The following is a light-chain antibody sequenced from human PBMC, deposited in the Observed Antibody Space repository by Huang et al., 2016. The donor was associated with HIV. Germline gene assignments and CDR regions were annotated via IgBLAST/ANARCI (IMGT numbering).Light chain of an antibody. J-gene: IGKJ1*01. Sequence: VLTQSPGSVSVSLGDRVTVSCRASQSVDSGYLAWYQQKAGQSPRLLVYGTSRRASGIPGRFGGSGSGTEFTLTISRLEPEDFGVYYCHQYGSSKATFGQGTKVDI. CDR1: QSVDSGY. CDR3: HQYGSSKAT. V-gene: IGKV3-20*01. CDR2: GTS.